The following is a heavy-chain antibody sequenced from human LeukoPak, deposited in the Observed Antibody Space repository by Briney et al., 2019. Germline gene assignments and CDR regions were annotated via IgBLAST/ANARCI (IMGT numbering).Heavy chain of an antibody. J-gene: IGHJ6*02. Sequence: ASVKVSCKASGYTFTGYYMHWVRQAPGQGLELMGWINPNSGGTNYAQKFQGRVTMARDTSISTAYMELSRLRSDDTAVYYWAKTYYDILTGISLGMDVWGQGTTVTVSS. D-gene: IGHD3-9*01. CDR1: GYTFTGYY. CDR2: INPNSGGT. CDR3: AKTYYDILTGISLGMDV. V-gene: IGHV1-2*02.